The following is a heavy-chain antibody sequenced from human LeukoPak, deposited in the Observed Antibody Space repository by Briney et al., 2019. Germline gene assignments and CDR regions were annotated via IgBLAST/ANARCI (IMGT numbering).Heavy chain of an antibody. Sequence: PSETLSLTCTVSGGSISSHYWSWVRQPPGKGLEWVSSISSSSGYIYYADSVKGRFTISRDNAKNSLYLQMNSLRAEDTAVYYCARDYPSYYDILTGYSSVDYWGQGTLVTVSS. J-gene: IGHJ4*02. D-gene: IGHD3-9*01. CDR2: ISSSSGYI. CDR3: ARDYPSYYDILTGYSSVDY. CDR1: GGSISSHY. V-gene: IGHV3-21*01.